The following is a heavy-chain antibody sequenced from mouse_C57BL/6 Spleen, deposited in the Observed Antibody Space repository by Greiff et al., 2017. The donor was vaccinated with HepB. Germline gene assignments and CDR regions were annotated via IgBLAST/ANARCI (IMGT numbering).Heavy chain of an antibody. Sequence: EVQLVESGPGLVKPSQSLSLTCSVTGYSITSGYYWNWIRQFPGNKLEWMGYISYDGSNNYNPSLKNRISITRDTSKNQFFLKLNSVTTEDTATYYCAIYDYDDGFAYWGQGTLVTVSA. V-gene: IGHV3-6*01. CDR1: GYSITSGYY. J-gene: IGHJ3*01. CDR3: AIYDYDDGFAY. D-gene: IGHD2-4*01. CDR2: ISYDGSN.